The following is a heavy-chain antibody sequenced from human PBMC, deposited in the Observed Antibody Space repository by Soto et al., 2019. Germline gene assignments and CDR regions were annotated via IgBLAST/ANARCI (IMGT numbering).Heavy chain of an antibody. D-gene: IGHD3-9*01. Sequence: GGSLRLSCAASGFTFSSYAMSWVRQAPGKGLEWVSAISGSGGSTYYAESVKGRFTISRDNSKNTLYLQMNSLRAEDTAVFYCAKDWGMRNYDILTGYQYHDAFDIWGQGTMVTVSS. J-gene: IGHJ3*02. V-gene: IGHV3-23*01. CDR2: ISGSGGST. CDR1: GFTFSSYA. CDR3: AKDWGMRNYDILTGYQYHDAFDI.